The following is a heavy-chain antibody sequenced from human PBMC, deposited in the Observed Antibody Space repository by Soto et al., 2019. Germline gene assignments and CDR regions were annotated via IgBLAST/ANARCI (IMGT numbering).Heavy chain of an antibody. Sequence: ESGGGVVQPGRSLRLSCAASGFTFSSYAMHWVRQAPGKGLEWVAVISYDGSNKYYADSVKGRFTISRDNSKNTLYLQMNSLRAEDTAVYYCARGGRTSYYYYGMDVWGQGTTVTVSS. CDR2: ISYDGSNK. D-gene: IGHD3-10*01. CDR3: ARGGRTSYYYYGMDV. J-gene: IGHJ6*02. V-gene: IGHV3-30-3*01. CDR1: GFTFSSYA.